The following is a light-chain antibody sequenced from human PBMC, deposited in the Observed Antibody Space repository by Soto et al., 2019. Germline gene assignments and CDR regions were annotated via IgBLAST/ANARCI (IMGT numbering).Light chain of an antibody. CDR2: GAS. CDR3: HQRQSWPRT. V-gene: IGKV3D-15*01. CDR1: QTVSSN. Sequence: EIVLTQSPGTLSVSPGGRATLSSRASQTVSSNLAWYQQEPGQAPRLLIHGASNRATGIPDRFSASGSGTDFTLTISDVQPEDFALYYCHQRQSWPRTFGQGTKVDI. J-gene: IGKJ1*01.